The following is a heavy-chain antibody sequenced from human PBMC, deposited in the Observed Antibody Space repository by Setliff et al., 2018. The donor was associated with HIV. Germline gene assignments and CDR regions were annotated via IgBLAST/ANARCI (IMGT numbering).Heavy chain of an antibody. CDR3: ARVGPGHRDGKIYDTFDI. J-gene: IGHJ3*02. CDR1: GYSFTSYW. Sequence: PGESLKISCKGSGYSFTSYWIGWVRQMPGEGLEWMGIIYPDDSYTDYSQSFHGHVTLSVDRSINTAYLQWSSLKASDTAMYYCARVGPGHRDGKIYDTFDIWGQGTLVTVSS. D-gene: IGHD5-12*01. CDR2: IYPDDSYT. V-gene: IGHV5-51*01.